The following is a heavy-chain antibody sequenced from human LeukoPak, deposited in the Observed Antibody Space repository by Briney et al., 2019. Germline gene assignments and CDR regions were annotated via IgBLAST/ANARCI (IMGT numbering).Heavy chain of an antibody. CDR1: GGSVSGGSISSYF. J-gene: IGHJ5*02. Sequence: SETLSLTCTVSGGSVSGGSISSYFWSWIRQPPGKGLEWIGYGFYSGSTNYNPSLKSRVTIPVETSKNQFSLKLSSVTAADTAVYYCARHNSYGDYARNWFDPWGQGTLVTVSS. V-gene: IGHV4-61*01. D-gene: IGHD4-17*01. CDR3: ARHNSYGDYARNWFDP. CDR2: GFYSGST.